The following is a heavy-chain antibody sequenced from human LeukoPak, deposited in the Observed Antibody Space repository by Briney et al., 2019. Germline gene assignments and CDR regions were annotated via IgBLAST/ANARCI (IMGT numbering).Heavy chain of an antibody. CDR3: ARGTYYYDSSGYYPLYFDY. J-gene: IGHJ4*02. Sequence: ASVKVSCKASGYTFTSYDINWVRQATGQGLEWMGWMNPNSGNTGYAQKFQGRVTMTRDMSTSTVYMELSSLRSEDTAVYYCARGTYYYDSSGYYPLYFDYWGQGTLVTVSS. CDR2: MNPNSGNT. V-gene: IGHV1-8*02. CDR1: GYTFTSYD. D-gene: IGHD3-22*01.